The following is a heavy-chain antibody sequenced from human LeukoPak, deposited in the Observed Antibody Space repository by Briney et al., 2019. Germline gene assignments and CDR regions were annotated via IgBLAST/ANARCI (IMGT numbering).Heavy chain of an antibody. J-gene: IGHJ4*02. Sequence: SETLSLTCIVSGGSISSYYWSWIRQPPGKGLEWIGYIYYSGSTNYNPSLKSRVTISVDTSKNQFSLKLSSVTAADTAVYYCARASATYYYDSSGYDFDYWGQGTLVTVSS. CDR2: IYYSGST. CDR3: ARASATYYYDSSGYDFDY. D-gene: IGHD3-22*01. CDR1: GGSISSYY. V-gene: IGHV4-59*08.